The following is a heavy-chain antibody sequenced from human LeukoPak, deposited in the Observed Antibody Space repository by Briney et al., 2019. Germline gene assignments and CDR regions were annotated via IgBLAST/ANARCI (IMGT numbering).Heavy chain of an antibody. CDR3: ARDRYTNFGRWFDP. CDR2: IKPRGGST. D-gene: IGHD3-10*02. Sequence: TSVKVSCKASGYTFTNYYMHWVRQAPGQGLEWLGIIKPRGGSTTYAQRFEGRVIMTSDVSTSTVYLELISLKYDDTAVYYCARDRYTNFGRWFDPWGQGTQVTVSS. J-gene: IGHJ5*02. CDR1: GYTFTNYY. V-gene: IGHV1-46*01.